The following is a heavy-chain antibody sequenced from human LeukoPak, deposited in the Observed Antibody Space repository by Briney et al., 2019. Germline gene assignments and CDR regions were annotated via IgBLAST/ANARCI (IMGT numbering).Heavy chain of an antibody. J-gene: IGHJ6*02. Sequence: GRSLRLSCAASGFTFSSYGMHWVRQAPGKGLEWVAVISYDGSNKYYADSVKGRFTISRDNSKNTLYLQMNSLRAEDTAVYCAKDRIKDTGFYYGMDVWGQGTTVTVSS. D-gene: IGHD2-15*01. CDR1: GFTFSSYG. CDR2: ISYDGSNK. V-gene: IGHV3-30*18. CDR3: AKDRIKDTGFYYGMDV.